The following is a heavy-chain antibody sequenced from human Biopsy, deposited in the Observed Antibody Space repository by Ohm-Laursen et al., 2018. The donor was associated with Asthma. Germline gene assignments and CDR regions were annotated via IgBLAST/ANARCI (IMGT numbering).Heavy chain of an antibody. J-gene: IGHJ6*02. D-gene: IGHD3-10*01. CDR1: EFSVSSSY. Sequence: SLRLSCAASEFSVSSSYMSWVRQAPGKGPEWVALISYDGREKGYVDSVKGRFTISRDNFRNTLYVEMSSLRPEDSATYYCAKDRFDGSVTSHYYYYGIDVWGQGTAVTVSS. CDR3: AKDRFDGSVTSHYYYYGIDV. CDR2: ISYDGREK. V-gene: IGHV3-30*18.